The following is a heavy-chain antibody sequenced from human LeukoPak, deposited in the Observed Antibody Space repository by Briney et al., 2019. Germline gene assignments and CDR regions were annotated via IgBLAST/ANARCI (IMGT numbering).Heavy chain of an antibody. CDR2: IYYSGST. J-gene: IGHJ5*02. CDR3: AREGGPRGNWFDP. V-gene: IGHV4-59*01. CDR1: GGSISSYY. D-gene: IGHD3-16*01. Sequence: NPSETLSLTCTVSGGSISSYYWSWIRKPPGKGLEWIGYIYYSGSTNYNPSLKSRVTISVDTSKNQFSLKLSSVTAADTAVYYCAREGGPRGNWFDPWGQGTLVTVSS.